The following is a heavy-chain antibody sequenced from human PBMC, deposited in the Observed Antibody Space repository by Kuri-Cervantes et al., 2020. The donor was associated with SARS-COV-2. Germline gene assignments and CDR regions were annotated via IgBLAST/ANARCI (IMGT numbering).Heavy chain of an antibody. CDR1: GGSISSGSYY. D-gene: IGHD4-17*01. CDR2: ISYSGST. V-gene: IGHV4-61*01. Sequence: SETLSLTCTVSGGSISSGSYYWSWFRQPPGKGLEWIGYISYSGSTNYNPSLKSRVTMSVDTSKNQFSLKLNSVTAADTAVYYCARPYGDDLNWYFDLWGRGTLVTVSS. CDR3: ARPYGDDLNWYFDL. J-gene: IGHJ2*01.